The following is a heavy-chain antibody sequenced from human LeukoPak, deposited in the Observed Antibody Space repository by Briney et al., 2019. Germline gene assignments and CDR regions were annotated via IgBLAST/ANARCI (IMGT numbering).Heavy chain of an antibody. CDR1: GGSISSYY. Sequence: PSETLSLTCTVSGGSISSYYWSWIRQPAGKGLEWIGRIYTSGSTNYNPSLKSRVTMSVDTSKNQFSLKLSSVTAADTAVYYCARVGYYYDSSGRQYYFDYWGQGTLVTVSS. CDR2: IYTSGST. J-gene: IGHJ4*02. CDR3: ARVGYYYDSSGRQYYFDY. V-gene: IGHV4-4*07. D-gene: IGHD3-22*01.